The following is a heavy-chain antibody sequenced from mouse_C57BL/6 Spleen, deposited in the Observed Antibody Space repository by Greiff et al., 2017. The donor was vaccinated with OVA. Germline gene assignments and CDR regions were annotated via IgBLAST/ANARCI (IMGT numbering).Heavy chain of an antibody. Sequence: VQLQQSGAELVRPGTSVKVSCKASGYAFTNYLIEWVKQRPGQGLEWIGVINPGSGGTNYNEKFKGKATLTADKSSSTAYMQLSSLTSEDSAVYCCAREGFAYWGQGTLVTVSA. V-gene: IGHV1-54*01. CDR3: AREGFAY. CDR2: INPGSGGT. CDR1: GYAFTNYL. J-gene: IGHJ3*01.